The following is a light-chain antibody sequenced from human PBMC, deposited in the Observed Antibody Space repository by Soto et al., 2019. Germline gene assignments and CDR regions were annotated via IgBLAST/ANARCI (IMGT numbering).Light chain of an antibody. CDR2: GAS. Sequence: EIVLTQSPGTLSLSPGERATLSCRASQSVSSSYLAWYQQKPGQAPRLLIYGASSRATGIPDRFSGSGSGKDFTLTISRLEPEDFAVYYCQQYGSSPRLGQGTKVEIK. J-gene: IGKJ1*01. V-gene: IGKV3-20*01. CDR3: QQYGSSPR. CDR1: QSVSSSY.